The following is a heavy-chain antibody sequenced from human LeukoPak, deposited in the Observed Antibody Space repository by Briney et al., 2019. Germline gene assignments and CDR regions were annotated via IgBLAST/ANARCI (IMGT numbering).Heavy chain of an antibody. D-gene: IGHD3-22*01. Sequence: GGSLRLSCAASGFTFSSYAMSWVRQAPGKGLEWVSAISGSGGSTYYADSVKGRFTISRDNSKNTLHLQMNSLRAEDTAVYYCAKSGAMIVVVPFDYWGQGTLVTVSS. CDR2: ISGSGGST. CDR3: AKSGAMIVVVPFDY. J-gene: IGHJ4*02. V-gene: IGHV3-23*01. CDR1: GFTFSSYA.